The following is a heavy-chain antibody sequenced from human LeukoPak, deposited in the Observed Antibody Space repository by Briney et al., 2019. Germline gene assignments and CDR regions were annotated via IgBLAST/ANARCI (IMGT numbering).Heavy chain of an antibody. CDR1: GFTFSGYV. CDR3: ARRSDYGGDGNYFDY. V-gene: IGHV3-23*01. J-gene: IGHJ4*02. CDR2: VSGRDSNT. D-gene: IGHD4-23*01. Sequence: GGSLRLSCAASGFTFSGYVMSWVRQAPGKGLEWVSTVSGRDSNTYYADSVEGRFIISRDNSRNTLYLQMNSLRAEDTAVYYCARRSDYGGDGNYFDYWGQGTPVTVSS.